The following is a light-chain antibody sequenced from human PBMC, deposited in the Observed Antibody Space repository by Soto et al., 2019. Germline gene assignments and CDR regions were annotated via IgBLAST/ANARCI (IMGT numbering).Light chain of an antibody. V-gene: IGLV1-44*01. CDR2: SNN. CDR1: SSNIGSST. CDR3: AAWDDSLNGVV. Sequence: QSVLTQPPSASWTPVHIVTISCSVSSSNIGSSTLNGYQELPGSAPKLLIYSNNQRPSGVPDRFSGSKSGTSASLAISGIQSEDEADYYCAAWDDSLNGVVFGGGTKVTVL. J-gene: IGLJ2*01.